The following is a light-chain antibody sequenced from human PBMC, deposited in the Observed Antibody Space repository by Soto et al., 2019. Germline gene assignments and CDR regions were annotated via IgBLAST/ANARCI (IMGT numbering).Light chain of an antibody. V-gene: IGLV1-51*01. CDR2: DNN. CDR1: SSNIKNNY. CDR3: GTWDSSLSSYA. Sequence: QSVLTQPPSVSAAPGQKVTISCSGSSSNIKNNYVSWYQQLPGTAPKVLIYDNNKRPSGIPDRFSGSKSGTSATLGITGLQTGDEADYYCGTWDSSLSSYAFGTGTKVTVL. J-gene: IGLJ1*01.